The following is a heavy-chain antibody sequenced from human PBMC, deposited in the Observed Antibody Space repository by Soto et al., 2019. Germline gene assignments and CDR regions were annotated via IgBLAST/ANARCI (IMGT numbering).Heavy chain of an antibody. CDR3: ARLGGYYQSLDT. Sequence: PSETLSLTCTVSGGSIDSYYWTRIRQPPGKGPEWIGYVYYTGTTTYSPSLKSRVTISVDTSMNQISLKLSSVTAADTAFYYCARLGGYYQSLDTWGQGTLVTVSS. CDR1: GGSIDSYY. J-gene: IGHJ5*02. CDR2: VYYTGTT. V-gene: IGHV4-59*08. D-gene: IGHD3-22*01.